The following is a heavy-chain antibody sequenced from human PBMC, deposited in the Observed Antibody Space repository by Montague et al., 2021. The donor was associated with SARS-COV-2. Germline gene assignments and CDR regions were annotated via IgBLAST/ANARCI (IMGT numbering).Heavy chain of an antibody. J-gene: IGHJ4*02. CDR1: GGSINNGNYY. V-gene: IGHV4-39*01. CDR3: AEQFHVFRAAAGAYDF. D-gene: IGHD6-13*01. Sequence: SETLSLTCNVSGGSINNGNYYWAWIRQSPGKGLEWIGSIYYSGTAYYNPSLKTRATMSVDTSKNKFSLTLSSLTASDTAVYYCAEQFHVFRAAAGAYDFWGPGTLVTVSS. CDR2: IYYSGTA.